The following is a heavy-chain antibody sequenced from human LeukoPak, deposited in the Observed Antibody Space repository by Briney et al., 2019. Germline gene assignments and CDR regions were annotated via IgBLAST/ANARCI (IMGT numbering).Heavy chain of an antibody. D-gene: IGHD6-6*01. CDR3: ARESSSIAARPGIFDY. CDR2: IWYDGSNK. V-gene: IGHV3-33*01. Sequence: GGSLRLSCAASGFTFSSYGMHWVRQAPGKGLEWVAVIWYDGSNKYYADSVKGRFTISRDNSKNTLYLQMNSLRAEDTAVYYCARESSSIAARPGIFDYWGQGTLVTVSS. CDR1: GFTFSSYG. J-gene: IGHJ4*02.